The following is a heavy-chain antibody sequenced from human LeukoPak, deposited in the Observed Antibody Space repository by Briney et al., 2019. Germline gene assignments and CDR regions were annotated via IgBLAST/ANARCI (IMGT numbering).Heavy chain of an antibody. Sequence: ASETLSLTCAVYGGSFGGYYWSWIRQPPGKGLEWIGEINDSGSTNYNPSLKSRVIISIDTSKKQFSLKVSAVTAADTATYYCARNSAYSTSSGINLWGQGTLVTVSS. CDR1: GGSFGGYY. J-gene: IGHJ4*02. V-gene: IGHV4-34*01. D-gene: IGHD6-6*01. CDR2: INDSGST. CDR3: ARNSAYSTSSGINL.